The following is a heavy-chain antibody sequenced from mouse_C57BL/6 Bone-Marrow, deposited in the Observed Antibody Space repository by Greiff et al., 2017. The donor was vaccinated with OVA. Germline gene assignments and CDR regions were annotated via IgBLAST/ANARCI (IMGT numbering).Heavy chain of an antibody. Sequence: EVMLVESGGGLVQPGGSMKLSCVASGFTFSNYWMNWVRQSPEKGLEWVAQIRLKSDNYATHYAESVKGRFTISRDDSKSSVYLQMNNLRAEDTGIYYCTERFYAMDYWGQGTSVTVSS. CDR3: TERFYAMDY. CDR2: IRLKSDNYAT. CDR1: GFTFSNYW. D-gene: IGHD1-1*01. J-gene: IGHJ4*01. V-gene: IGHV6-3*01.